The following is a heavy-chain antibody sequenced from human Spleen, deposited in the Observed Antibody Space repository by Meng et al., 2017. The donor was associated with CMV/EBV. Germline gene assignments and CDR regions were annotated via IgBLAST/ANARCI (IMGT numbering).Heavy chain of an antibody. J-gene: IGHJ5*02. CDR1: GFTFSSYE. V-gene: IGHV3-48*03. CDR2: ISTSGSTI. Sequence: GESLKISCAASGFTFSSYEMNWVRQAPGKGLEWVSFISTSGSTIYYADSVKGRFTISRDNAKNSLFLQMNSLRAEDTAVYYCARVADSSGYYVTFDPWGQGTLVTVSS. D-gene: IGHD3-22*01. CDR3: ARVADSSGYYVTFDP.